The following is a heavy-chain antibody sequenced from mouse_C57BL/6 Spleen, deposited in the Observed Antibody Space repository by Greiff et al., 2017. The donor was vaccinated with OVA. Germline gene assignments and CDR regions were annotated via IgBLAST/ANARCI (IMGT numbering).Heavy chain of an antibody. D-gene: IGHD1-1*01. J-gene: IGHJ4*01. CDR1: GYSITSGYY. CDR3: AREGGYYGSSYDAMDY. Sequence: VQLKESGPGLVKPSQSLSLTCSVTGYSITSGYYWNWIRQFPGNKLEWMGYISYDGSNNYNPSLKNRISITRDTSKNQFFLKLNSVTTEDTATYYCAREGGYYGSSYDAMDYWGQGTSVTVSS. CDR2: ISYDGSN. V-gene: IGHV3-6*01.